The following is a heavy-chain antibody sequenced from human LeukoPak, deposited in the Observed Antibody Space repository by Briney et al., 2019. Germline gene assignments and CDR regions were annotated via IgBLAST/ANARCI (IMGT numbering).Heavy chain of an antibody. V-gene: IGHV3-21*01. D-gene: IGHD2-2*01. CDR1: GFSFSSSA. CDR3: ATEGTNYARDY. CDR2: ITGSSTFI. J-gene: IGHJ4*02. Sequence: GGSLRLSCAASGFSFSSSAMSWVRQAPGKGLEWISSITGSSTFIYYADSVKGRFTIPRDNAKNSLYLQMNSLRAEDTAVYYCATEGTNYARDYWGQGTLVTVSS.